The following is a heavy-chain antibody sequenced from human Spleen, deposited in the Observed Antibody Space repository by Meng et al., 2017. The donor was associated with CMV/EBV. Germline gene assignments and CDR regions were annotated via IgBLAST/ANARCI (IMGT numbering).Heavy chain of an antibody. D-gene: IGHD3-10*01. Sequence: QVQLQQWAAGLLKPSETLALSRAVYGGSSIGYVWCWIRQPPGKGLEWIGEINHSGSTNYNPSLKSRVTISVDTSKNQFSLKLSAVTAADTAVYYCARWPRITMVRGAYFDYWGQGTLVTVSS. CDR3: ARWPRITMVRGAYFDY. CDR2: INHSGST. J-gene: IGHJ4*02. V-gene: IGHV4-34*01. CDR1: GGSSIGYV.